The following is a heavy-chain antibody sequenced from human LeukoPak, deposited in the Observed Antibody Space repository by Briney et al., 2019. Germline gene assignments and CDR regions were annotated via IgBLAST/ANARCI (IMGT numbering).Heavy chain of an antibody. CDR2: ISFDGGTK. CDR3: ARGLTAIRGIEYSYYGMDV. CDR1: GFTFRRTS. J-gene: IGHJ6*02. D-gene: IGHD3-10*01. V-gene: IGHV3-30-3*01. Sequence: GGSLRLSCPASGFTFRRTSMHWVRQSPGKGLEWVAVISFDGGTKYYADSVKGRLTVSRDNSKKALYLQMNSLRTEDTAVYFCARGLTAIRGIEYSYYGMDVWGQGTTVTVSS.